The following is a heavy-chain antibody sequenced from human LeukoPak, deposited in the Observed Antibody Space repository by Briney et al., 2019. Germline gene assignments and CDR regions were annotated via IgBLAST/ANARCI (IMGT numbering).Heavy chain of an antibody. D-gene: IGHD3-16*01. J-gene: IGHJ3*02. CDR3: ATDGGDLPGARHAFDI. V-gene: IGHV1-18*01. CDR1: GYTFTSYG. Sequence: ASVKVSCKASGYTFTSYGISWVRQAPGQGLEWMRWISAYNGNTNYAQKLQGRVTMTTDTSTSTAYMELRSLRSDDTAVYYCATDGGDLPGARHAFDIWGQGTMVTVSS. CDR2: ISAYNGNT.